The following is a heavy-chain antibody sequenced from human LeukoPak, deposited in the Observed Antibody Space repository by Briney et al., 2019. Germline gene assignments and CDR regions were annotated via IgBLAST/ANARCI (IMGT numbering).Heavy chain of an antibody. J-gene: IGHJ4*02. CDR1: GFTFSNYW. V-gene: IGHV3-7*01. D-gene: IGHD3-16*01. CDR2: IKEDGSEK. Sequence: PGGSLRLSCAASGFTFSNYWMRWVRQAAGEGLECVAYIKEDGSEKNYVDSVKGRFTISRDNAKNSLYLQMNSLRAEDTAVYSCARGGRSRFDFWGQGILVTVSS. CDR3: ARGGRSRFDF.